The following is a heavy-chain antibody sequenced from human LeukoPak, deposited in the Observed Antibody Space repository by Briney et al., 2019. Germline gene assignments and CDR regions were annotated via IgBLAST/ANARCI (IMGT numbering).Heavy chain of an antibody. CDR3: ARGLGRVYYYGSGSYYNAYPFDY. Sequence: SQTLSLTCTVSGGSISSGSYYWSWIRQPAGKGLEWIGRIYTSGSTNYNPSLKSRVTISVDTSKNQFSLKLSSVTAADTAVYYCARGLGRVYYYGSGSYYNAYPFDYWGQGTLVTVSS. CDR1: GGSISSGSYY. V-gene: IGHV4-61*02. D-gene: IGHD3-10*01. CDR2: IYTSGST. J-gene: IGHJ4*02.